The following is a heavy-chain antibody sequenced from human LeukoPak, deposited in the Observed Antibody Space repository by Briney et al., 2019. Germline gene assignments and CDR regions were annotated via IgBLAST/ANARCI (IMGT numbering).Heavy chain of an antibody. Sequence: GGSLRLSCATSGFTFSSYAMSWVRQAPGKGLEWVSAISGSGSSTYYADSVKGRFTISRDNSKNTLYLQMNSLRAEDTAVYYCAKHLGGSMTTVVQWGQGTLVTVSS. CDR3: AKHLGGSMTTVVQ. D-gene: IGHD4-23*01. CDR1: GFTFSSYA. V-gene: IGHV3-23*01. J-gene: IGHJ4*02. CDR2: ISGSGSST.